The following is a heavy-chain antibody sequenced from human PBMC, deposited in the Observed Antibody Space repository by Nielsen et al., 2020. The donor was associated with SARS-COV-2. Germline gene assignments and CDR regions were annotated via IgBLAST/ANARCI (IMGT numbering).Heavy chain of an antibody. Sequence: SETLSLTCAISGGSLTEHDWNWIRQPPGRGPEWLGEILHSGFTNNNPSLTTRLIISSDKSKNQFSLRLRSVTAADTAIYYCARGRDTTTNSYLDVWGQGTTVTVSS. CDR1: GGSLTEHD. J-gene: IGHJ6*02. D-gene: IGHD4-17*01. V-gene: IGHV4-34*01. CDR2: ILHSGFT. CDR3: ARGRDTTTNSYLDV.